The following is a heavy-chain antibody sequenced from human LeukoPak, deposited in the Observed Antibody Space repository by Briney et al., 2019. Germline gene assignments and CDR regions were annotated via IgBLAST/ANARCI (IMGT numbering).Heavy chain of an antibody. CDR3: ARGPQRGARFFDH. V-gene: IGHV3-30*03. D-gene: IGHD3-10*01. Sequence: PGGSLRLSCEASGFTFSSYGMHWVRQAPGKGLEWVAAISNGGGGRFYADSMQGRFTISRDNSKNTLNMQWNSLRIEDTAGYYCARGPQRGARFFDHWDQGTLVTVSS. J-gene: IGHJ5*02. CDR2: ISNGGGGR. CDR1: GFTFSSYG.